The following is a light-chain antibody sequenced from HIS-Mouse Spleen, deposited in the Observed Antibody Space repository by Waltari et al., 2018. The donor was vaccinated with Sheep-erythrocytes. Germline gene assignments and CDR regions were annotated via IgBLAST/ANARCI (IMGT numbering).Light chain of an antibody. CDR3: SSYAGSNNWV. V-gene: IGLV2-8*01. J-gene: IGLJ3*02. CDR1: SSDVGGYNN. Sequence: QSALTQPPSASGSPGQSVTIPCPGTSSDVGGYNNVSGYQQHPGKAPNLMIYEVSKRPSGVPDRFSGSKSGNTASLTVSGLQAEDEADYYCSSYAGSNNWVFGGGTKLTVL. CDR2: EVS.